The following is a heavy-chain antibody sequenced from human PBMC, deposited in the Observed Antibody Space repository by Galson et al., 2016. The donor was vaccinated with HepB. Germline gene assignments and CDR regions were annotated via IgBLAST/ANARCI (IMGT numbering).Heavy chain of an antibody. Sequence: SLRLSCAASGFTFSSYSMNWVRQAPGQGLEWVSSISSSSSYIYYADSVKGLFTISRDNAKNSLYLQMNSLRAEDTAVYYCAAWLLSGSYFLGAFDIWGQGTMVTVSS. D-gene: IGHD1-26*01. V-gene: IGHV3-21*01. CDR2: ISSSSSYI. CDR1: GFTFSSYS. CDR3: AAWLLSGSYFLGAFDI. J-gene: IGHJ3*02.